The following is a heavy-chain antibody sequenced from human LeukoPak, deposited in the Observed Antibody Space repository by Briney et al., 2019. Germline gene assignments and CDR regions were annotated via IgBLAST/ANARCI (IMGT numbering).Heavy chain of an antibody. CDR1: GGSISSGGYS. CDR2: IYHSGST. J-gene: IGHJ3*02. V-gene: IGHV4-30-2*01. CDR3: ARARGGKGAFDI. Sequence: PSETLSLTCTVSGGSISSGGYSWSWIRQPPGKGLEWIGYIYHSGSTHYNPSLKSRVTISVDRSKTQFSLKLSSVTAADTAVYYCARARGGKGAFDIWGQGTMVTVSS. D-gene: IGHD3-16*01.